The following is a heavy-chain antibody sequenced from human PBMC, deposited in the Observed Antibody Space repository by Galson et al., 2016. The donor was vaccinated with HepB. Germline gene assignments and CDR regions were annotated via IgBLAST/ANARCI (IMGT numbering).Heavy chain of an antibody. D-gene: IGHD6-13*01. CDR3: ARVLHSISWYNFDS. CDR2: TYYRSKFYN. J-gene: IGHJ4*02. V-gene: IGHV6-1*01. CDR1: GDSVSSKSAA. Sequence: CAISGDSVSSKSAAWNWIRQSPSRGLEWLGRTYYRSKFYNDYAVSVRSRLTINPDTSKNQFSLQLNSVTPEDTAVYYCARVLHSISWYNFDSWGQGTPVTVTS.